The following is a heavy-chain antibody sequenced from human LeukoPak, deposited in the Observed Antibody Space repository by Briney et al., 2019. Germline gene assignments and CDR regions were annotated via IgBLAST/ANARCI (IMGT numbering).Heavy chain of an antibody. J-gene: IGHJ4*02. CDR2: IWYDGRNK. CDR3: AKGSGWYV. Sequence: GGSLRLSCVASGFTFSSYGMHWVRQAPGKGLEWVAVIWYDGRNKYYGDSVKGRFTISRDNSKNTLYLQMNSLRAEDTAVYYCAKGSGWYVWGQGTLVTVSS. V-gene: IGHV3-33*06. D-gene: IGHD6-19*01. CDR1: GFTFSSYG.